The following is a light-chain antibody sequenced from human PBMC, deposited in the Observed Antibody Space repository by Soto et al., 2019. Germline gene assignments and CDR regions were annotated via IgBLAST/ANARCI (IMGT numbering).Light chain of an antibody. CDR2: PAS. Sequence: IQLTQSPSSLSASVGDRVTITCRASEGISGRLAWYQRKPGKVPTLLISPASSFQSGVPSRFSGSASGTDFSLTITSLQTEDFATYYCLQLYRYPLTFGGGTTVDIK. CDR3: LQLYRYPLT. V-gene: IGKV1-9*01. J-gene: IGKJ4*01. CDR1: EGISGR.